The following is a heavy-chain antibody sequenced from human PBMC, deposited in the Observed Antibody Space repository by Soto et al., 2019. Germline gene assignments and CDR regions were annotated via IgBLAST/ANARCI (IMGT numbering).Heavy chain of an antibody. CDR2: INHSGST. CDR3: ARVEKVAHPFDY. CDR1: GGSFSGYY. V-gene: IGHV4-34*01. D-gene: IGHD5-12*01. Sequence: SETLSLTCAVYGGSFSGYYWTWIRQPPGKGLEWIGEINHSGSTNYNPSLKSRVTISVDTSKNQFSLKLSSVTAADTAVYYCARVEKVAHPFDYWGQGTLVTVSS. J-gene: IGHJ4*02.